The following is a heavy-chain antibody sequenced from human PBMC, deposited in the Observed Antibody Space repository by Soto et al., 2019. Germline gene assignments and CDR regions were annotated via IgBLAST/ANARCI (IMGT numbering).Heavy chain of an antibody. CDR3: ARDFWQWQVKRDGFDI. V-gene: IGHV3-30-3*01. D-gene: IGHD6-19*01. Sequence: QVQLVESGGDVVQPGRSLRLSCAASGFTFSSFTMHWVRQAPGKGLEWVAVISYDGSNKYYADAVKGRFTISRDNSKYTLYLQMNSLRAEDTAVYYCARDFWQWQVKRDGFDIWGQGTMVTVSS. CDR1: GFTFSSFT. CDR2: ISYDGSNK. J-gene: IGHJ3*02.